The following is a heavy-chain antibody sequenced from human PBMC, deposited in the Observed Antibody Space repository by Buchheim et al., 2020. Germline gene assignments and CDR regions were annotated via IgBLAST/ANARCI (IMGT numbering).Heavy chain of an antibody. CDR1: GGSISSYY. D-gene: IGHD3-16*02. V-gene: IGHV4-59*01. Sequence: QVQLQESGPGLVKPSETLSLTCTVSGGSISSYYWSWIRQPPGKGLEWIGYIYYSGSTNYNPSLKSRVTLSVDTSKNQFSLKLSSVTAADTAVYYCARDVMITFGGVIVSSWFDPWGQGTL. CDR2: IYYSGST. CDR3: ARDVMITFGGVIVSSWFDP. J-gene: IGHJ5*02.